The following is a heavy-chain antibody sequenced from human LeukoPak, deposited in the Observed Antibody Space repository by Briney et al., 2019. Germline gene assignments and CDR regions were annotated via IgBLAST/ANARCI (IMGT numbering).Heavy chain of an antibody. D-gene: IGHD1-7*01. CDR2: ISSSSSYL. CDR1: GFTFSSYS. Sequence: KPGGSLRLSCAASGFTFSSYSMNWVRQAPGKGLEWVSSISSSSSYLYYADSVKGRFTIARDNAKNSLYLQMNSLRAEDTAVYYCARDGVTGTTHWGQGTLVTVSS. CDR3: ARDGVTGTTH. J-gene: IGHJ4*02. V-gene: IGHV3-21*01.